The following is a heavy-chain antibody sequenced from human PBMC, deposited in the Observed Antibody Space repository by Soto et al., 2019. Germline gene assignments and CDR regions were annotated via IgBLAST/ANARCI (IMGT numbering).Heavy chain of an antibody. V-gene: IGHV3-74*01. J-gene: IGHJ4*02. CDR3: ARANWNSY. D-gene: IGHD1-7*01. CDR1: GFTSNLYW. CDR2: INPDGIST. Sequence: EVHLVESGGGLVQPGGSLRLSCAASGFTSNLYWMHWVRQAPGKGLVWVSRINPDGISTTYADSVKGRVTISRDNSNNTVYLQMNGPGAEDTAIYYCARANWNSYWGQGALFTVSS.